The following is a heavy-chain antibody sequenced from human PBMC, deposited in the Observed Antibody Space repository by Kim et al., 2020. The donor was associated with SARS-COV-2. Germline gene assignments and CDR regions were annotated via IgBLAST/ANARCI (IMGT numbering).Heavy chain of an antibody. CDR2: ISWNSGII. Sequence: GGSLRLSCVASGFTFSDYVMHWVRQAPGKGLEWVSQISWNSGIIAYADSVKGRFTISRDNAKKSLYLQMNSLIPEDTAFYYCARSSTFHGSGTYADQWSLGTLVTVSS. D-gene: IGHD3-10*01. CDR3: ARSSTFHGSGTYADQ. J-gene: IGHJ5*02. V-gene: IGHV3-9*01. CDR1: GFTFSDYV.